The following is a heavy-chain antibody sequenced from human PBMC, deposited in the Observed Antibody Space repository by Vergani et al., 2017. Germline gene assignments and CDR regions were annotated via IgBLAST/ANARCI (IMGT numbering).Heavy chain of an antibody. Sequence: VQLVESGGGLVQPGGSLRLSCATSGFTLSNYDMQWIRQGPGKGLEFVAFIQFDGSNQYYADSVKGRFTLSRDFSKNTRYLQMNSLRTDDTATYYCAKHFRGWGIDYWGQGTQVIVSS. CDR3: AKHFRGWGIDY. D-gene: IGHD3-16*01. CDR1: GFTLSNYD. CDR2: IQFDGSNQ. V-gene: IGHV3-30*02. J-gene: IGHJ4*02.